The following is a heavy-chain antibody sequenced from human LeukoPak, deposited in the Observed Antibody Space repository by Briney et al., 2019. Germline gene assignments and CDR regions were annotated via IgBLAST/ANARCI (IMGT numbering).Heavy chain of an antibody. J-gene: IGHJ6*02. V-gene: IGHV1-2*02. Sequence: ASVKVSCKASGYTFTGYYMHWVRQAPGQGLEWMGWISPNSGGTNYAQKFQGRVTMTRDTSISTAYMELSRLRSDDTAVYYCARGAGDGYNPFDYYGMDVWGQGTTVTVSS. D-gene: IGHD5-24*01. CDR2: ISPNSGGT. CDR3: ARGAGDGYNPFDYYGMDV. CDR1: GYTFTGYY.